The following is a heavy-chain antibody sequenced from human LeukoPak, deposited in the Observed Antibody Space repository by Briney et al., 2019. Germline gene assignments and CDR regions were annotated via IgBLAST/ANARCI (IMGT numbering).Heavy chain of an antibody. D-gene: IGHD3-16*02. V-gene: IGHV4-30-2*01. CDR1: GGSISSGGYS. Sequence: SETLSLTCAVSGGSISSGGYSWSWIRQPPGKGLEWIGYIYHSGSTYYNPSLKSRVTISVDRSKNQFSLKLSSVTAADTAVYYCARGLYDYVWGSYRKYYFDYWGQGTLVTVSS. CDR2: IYHSGST. J-gene: IGHJ4*02. CDR3: ARGLYDYVWGSYRKYYFDY.